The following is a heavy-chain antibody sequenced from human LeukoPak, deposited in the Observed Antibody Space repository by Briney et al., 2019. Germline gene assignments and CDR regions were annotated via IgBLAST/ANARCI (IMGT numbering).Heavy chain of an antibody. CDR2: INHSGST. V-gene: IGHV4-34*01. Sequence: SERLSLTSAVYGGSFSGYYWSWIRQPPGKGLEWIGEINHSGSTNYNPSPKSRVTISVDTSKPQFSLKLSSVTAADTAVYYCARGPNDIAAAGLYGMDVWGQGTTVTVSS. D-gene: IGHD6-13*01. CDR1: GGSFSGYY. CDR3: ARGPNDIAAAGLYGMDV. J-gene: IGHJ6*02.